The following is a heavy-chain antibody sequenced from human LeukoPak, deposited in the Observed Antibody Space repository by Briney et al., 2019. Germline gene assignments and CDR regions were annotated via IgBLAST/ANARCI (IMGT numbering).Heavy chain of an antibody. CDR3: ARDDDGDYAGFDY. CDR1: GFTFSSYS. J-gene: IGHJ4*02. CDR2: ISSSSSYI. Sequence: GGSLRLSCAASGFTFSSYSMNWVRQAPGKGLEWVSSISSSSSYIYYADSVKGRFTISRDNAKNSLYLQMNSLRAEDTAVYYCARDDDGDYAGFDYWGQGTLVTVSS. D-gene: IGHD4-17*01. V-gene: IGHV3-21*01.